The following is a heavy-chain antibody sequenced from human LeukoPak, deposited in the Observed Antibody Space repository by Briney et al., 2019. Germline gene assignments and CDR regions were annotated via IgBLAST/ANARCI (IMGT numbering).Heavy chain of an antibody. CDR1: GYTFTGYY. CDR2: INPNSGGT. Sequence: ASVKVSCKASGYTFTGYYMHWVRQAPGQGLEWMGWINPNSGGTNYAQKFQGRVTMTRDTSISTAYMELSRLRSDDTAVYYCARDRVEWELFDYWGQGTLVTVSS. D-gene: IGHD1-26*01. J-gene: IGHJ4*02. V-gene: IGHV1-2*02. CDR3: ARDRVEWELFDY.